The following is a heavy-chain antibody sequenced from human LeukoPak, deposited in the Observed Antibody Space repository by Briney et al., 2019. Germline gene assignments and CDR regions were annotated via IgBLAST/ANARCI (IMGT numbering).Heavy chain of an antibody. D-gene: IGHD6-19*01. CDR2: ISGSGGST. V-gene: IGHV3-23*01. CDR3: AKDRRSGYSSDWYGY. Sequence: GGSLRLSCAGSGFTFSSYAMRWVRQAPGKGLEWVSAISGSGGSTYYADSVKGRFTISRDNSKNTLYLQMNSLRAEDTAVYYCAKDRRSGYSSDWYGYWGQGTLVTVSS. J-gene: IGHJ4*02. CDR1: GFTFSSYA.